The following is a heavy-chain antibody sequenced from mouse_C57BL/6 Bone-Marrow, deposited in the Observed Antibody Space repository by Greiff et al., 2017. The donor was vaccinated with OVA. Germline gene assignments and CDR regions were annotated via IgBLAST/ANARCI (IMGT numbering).Heavy chain of an antibody. J-gene: IGHJ4*01. CDR3: ARLNFYYGYDNYAMDY. V-gene: IGHV1-42*01. Sequence: VHVKQSGPELVKPGASVKISCKASGYSFTGYYMNWVKQSPEKSLEWIGEINPSTGGTTYNQKFKAKATLTVDKSSSTAYMQLKSLTSEDSAVYYCARLNFYYGYDNYAMDYWGQGTSVTVSS. CDR2: INPSTGGT. CDR1: GYSFTGYY. D-gene: IGHD2-2*01.